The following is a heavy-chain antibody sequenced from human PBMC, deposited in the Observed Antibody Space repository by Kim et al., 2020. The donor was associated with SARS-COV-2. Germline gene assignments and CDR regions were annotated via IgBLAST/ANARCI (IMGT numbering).Heavy chain of an antibody. V-gene: IGHV5-51*01. J-gene: IGHJ4*01. CDR2: GDSEI. CDR3: ARHPGLDY. D-gene: IGHD1-1*01. Sequence: GDSEIRYSPAFQGQVTNSVDKSITTAYLQWSSLKASDTAMYYCARHPGLDYWGQGTLVTVSS.